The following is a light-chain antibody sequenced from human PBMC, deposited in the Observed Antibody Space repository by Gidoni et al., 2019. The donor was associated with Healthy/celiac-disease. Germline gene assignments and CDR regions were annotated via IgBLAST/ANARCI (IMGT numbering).Light chain of an antibody. Sequence: AIQLTQSPSSLSASVGARVTITCRASQDINKALAWYQQKPGKAPDLLIYDASSLQSGVPARFSGSASGTDFTLTIDSLQPEDFATYFCQQCSDYSPTFXGXTKLEIK. CDR2: DAS. CDR1: QDINKA. J-gene: IGKJ4*01. CDR3: QQCSDYSPT. V-gene: IGKV1D-13*01.